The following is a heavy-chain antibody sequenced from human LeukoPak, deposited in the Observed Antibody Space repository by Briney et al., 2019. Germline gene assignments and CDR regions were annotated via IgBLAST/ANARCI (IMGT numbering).Heavy chain of an antibody. V-gene: IGHV4-59*01. CDR3: ARDKRNNWFDP. CDR2: IYYSGST. CDR1: GGSISSYY. Sequence: KASETLSLTCTVSGGSISSYYWSWIRQPPGKGLEWIGYIYYSGSTNYNPSLKSRVTISVDTSKNQFSLKLSSVTAADTAVYYCARDKRNNWFDPWGQGTLVTVSS. J-gene: IGHJ5*02.